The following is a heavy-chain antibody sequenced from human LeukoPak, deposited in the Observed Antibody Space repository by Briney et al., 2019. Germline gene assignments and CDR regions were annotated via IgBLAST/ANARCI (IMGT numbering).Heavy chain of an antibody. V-gene: IGHV3-30*03. CDR1: GFTFSSYG. J-gene: IGHJ4*02. CDR2: ISYDGSNK. CDR3: ARGGDSIAVAGPHQ. D-gene: IGHD6-19*01. Sequence: PGGSLRLSCAASGFTFSSYGMHWVRQAPGKGLEWVAVISYDGSNKYYADSVKGRFTISRDNSKNTLYLQMNSLRAEDTAVYYCARGGDSIAVAGPHQWGQGTLVTVSS.